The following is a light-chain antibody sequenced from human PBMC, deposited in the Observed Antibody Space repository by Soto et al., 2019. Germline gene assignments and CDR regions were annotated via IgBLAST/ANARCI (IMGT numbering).Light chain of an antibody. V-gene: IGKV3-20*01. CDR2: GAS. Sequence: EIVLTQSPGTLSLSPGERATLSCRASQSVSSTNLAWYQQRPGQAPRVVIYGASTRATGIPERFSGSGSGTDFTLTISRLEPEDFAVYYCQQYGRSPFTFGPGTKVDSK. CDR1: QSVSSTN. CDR3: QQYGRSPFT. J-gene: IGKJ3*01.